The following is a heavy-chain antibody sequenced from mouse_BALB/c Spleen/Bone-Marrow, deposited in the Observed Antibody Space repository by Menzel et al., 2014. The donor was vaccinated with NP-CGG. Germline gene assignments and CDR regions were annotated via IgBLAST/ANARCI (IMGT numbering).Heavy chain of an antibody. D-gene: IGHD2-12*01. CDR2: IRLKSNNYAT. V-gene: IGHV6-6*02. CDR1: GFTFSNYW. J-gene: IGHJ3*01. Sequence: EVQLQESGGGLVQPGGSMKLSCVASGFTFSNYWMNWVRQSPEKGLEWVAEIRLKSNNYATHYAESVKGRFTISRDDSKNSVYLQMNNLRAEDTGIYYCAPHDYRGYGAYWGQGTLVTVSA. CDR3: APHDYRGYGAY.